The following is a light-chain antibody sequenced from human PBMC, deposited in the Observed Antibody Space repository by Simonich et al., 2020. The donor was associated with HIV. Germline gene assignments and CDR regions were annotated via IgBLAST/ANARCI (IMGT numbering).Light chain of an antibody. CDR2: KAS. V-gene: IGKV1-5*03. Sequence: DIQMTQSPSSLSASVGDRVTITCRASQGISNSLAWYQQKPGKAPKLLIYKASSLERGVPSRFSGSGSGTEFTLTISSLQPDDFATYYCQQYNSYSGYTFGQGTKLEIK. CDR1: QGISNS. CDR3: QQYNSYSGYT. J-gene: IGKJ2*01.